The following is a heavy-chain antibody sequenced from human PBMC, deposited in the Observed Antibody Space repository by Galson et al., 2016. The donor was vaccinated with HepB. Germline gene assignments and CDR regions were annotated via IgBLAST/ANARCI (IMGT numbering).Heavy chain of an antibody. J-gene: IGHJ1*01. CDR3: ARLGEGIGWYVHH. V-gene: IGHV3-23*01. D-gene: IGHD6-19*01. CDR1: GFNVGNYA. Sequence: SLRLSCAASGFNVGNYALSWVRQAPGKGLEWVATLSDTGTRRDYADSVKGRFTISRDRSKNTLDVQMNSLRAEETGVYYCARLGEGIGWYVHHWGLGTLVTVSS. CDR2: LSDTGTRR.